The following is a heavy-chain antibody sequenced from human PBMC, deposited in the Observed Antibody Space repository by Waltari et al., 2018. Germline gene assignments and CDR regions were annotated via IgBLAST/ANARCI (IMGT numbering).Heavy chain of an antibody. CDR3: ARDVDTAMADTKEFDP. Sequence: QVQLVQSRAEVKKPGSSVRFSCKASGYTFTSYEIYWLRQATVQGLEWMGWMKPNSGNTGYAQKFQGRVTMTRNTSISTAYMELSSLRSEDTAVYYCARDVDTAMADTKEFDPWGQGTLVTVSS. V-gene: IGHV1-8*01. J-gene: IGHJ5*02. CDR1: GYTFTSYE. CDR2: MKPNSGNT. D-gene: IGHD5-18*01.